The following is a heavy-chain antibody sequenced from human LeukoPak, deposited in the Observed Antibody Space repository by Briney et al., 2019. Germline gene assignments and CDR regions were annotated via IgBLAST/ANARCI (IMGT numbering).Heavy chain of an antibody. Sequence: PSETLSLTCTVSGGSISSGSYYWSWIRQPAGKGLEWIGRIYTSGGTNHNPSLKSRVTISVGTSKNQFSLKLSSVTAADTALYYCARDSLLPSAMGYYYMDVWGKGTTVTVSS. V-gene: IGHV4-61*02. D-gene: IGHD2-2*01. CDR3: ARDSLLPSAMGYYYMDV. CDR1: GGSISSGSYY. CDR2: IYTSGGT. J-gene: IGHJ6*03.